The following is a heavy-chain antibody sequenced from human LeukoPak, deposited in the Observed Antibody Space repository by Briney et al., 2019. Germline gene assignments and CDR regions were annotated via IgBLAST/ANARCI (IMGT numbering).Heavy chain of an antibody. CDR1: GGTFSSYA. Sequence: ASVKVSCKASGGTFSSYAISWVRQAPGQGLEWMGGIIPIFGTANYAQKFQGRVTITADESTSTAYMELSSLRSEDTAVYYCARLGYCGGDCYSDWFDPWGQGTLVTVSS. CDR3: ARLGYCGGDCYSDWFDP. V-gene: IGHV1-69*13. J-gene: IGHJ5*02. D-gene: IGHD2-21*02. CDR2: IIPIFGTA.